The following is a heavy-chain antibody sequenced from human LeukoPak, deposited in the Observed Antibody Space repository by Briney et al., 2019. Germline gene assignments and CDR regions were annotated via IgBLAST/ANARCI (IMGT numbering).Heavy chain of an antibody. Sequence: GGSLRLSCAASGSTFSSYAMSWVRQAPGKGLEWVSAISGSGGSTYYADSVKGRFTISRDNSKNTLYLQMNSLRAEDTAVYYCAKDQGSGGNPYYYYGMDVWGQGTTVTVSS. J-gene: IGHJ6*02. CDR1: GSTFSSYA. CDR2: ISGSGGST. V-gene: IGHV3-23*01. D-gene: IGHD2-15*01. CDR3: AKDQGSGGNPYYYYGMDV.